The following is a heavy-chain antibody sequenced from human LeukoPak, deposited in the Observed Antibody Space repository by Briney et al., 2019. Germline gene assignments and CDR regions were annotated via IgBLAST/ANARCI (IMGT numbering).Heavy chain of an antibody. CDR2: IYYSGST. Sequence: SQTLSLTCTVSGGSISSGDYYWSWIRQPPGKGLEWIGYIYYSGSTYYNPSLKSRVTISVDTSKNQFSLKLSSVTAADTAVYCCARERMSGGNPTDLDYWGQGILVTVSS. CDR3: ARERMSGGNPTDLDY. V-gene: IGHV4-30-4*01. J-gene: IGHJ4*02. D-gene: IGHD4-23*01. CDR1: GGSISSGDYY.